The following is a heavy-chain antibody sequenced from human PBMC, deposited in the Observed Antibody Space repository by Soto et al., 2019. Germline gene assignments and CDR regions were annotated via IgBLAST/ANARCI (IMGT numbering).Heavy chain of an antibody. CDR3: ARCPSGYSRSWYYFDY. CDR2: TYASGST. CDR1: GGSISSYF. J-gene: IGHJ4*02. V-gene: IGHV4-4*07. D-gene: IGHD6-13*01. Sequence: SETLSLTCTVSGGSISSYFWSWIRQPAGKGLEWIGRTYASGSTNYNPSLKSRVTMSVDTSKNQFSLKLSSVTAADTAVYYCARCPSGYSRSWYYFDYWGQGALVTVSS.